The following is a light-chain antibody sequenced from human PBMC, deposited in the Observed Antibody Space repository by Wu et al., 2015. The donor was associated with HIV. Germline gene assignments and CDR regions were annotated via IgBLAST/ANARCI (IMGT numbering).Light chain of an antibody. CDR3: KEYYGWPPTFT. CDR1: QSVGRK. J-gene: IGKJ3*01. Sequence: IVMTQSPPSVSVFPGGGVTLSCRASQSVGRKLAWYHQRPGQAPRLLLFGASTRITGTPDRFRGGGSGTDFTLTINHMRPEDSGLYYCKEYYGWPPTFTFGPGTRVDI. CDR2: GAS. V-gene: IGKV3D-15*01.